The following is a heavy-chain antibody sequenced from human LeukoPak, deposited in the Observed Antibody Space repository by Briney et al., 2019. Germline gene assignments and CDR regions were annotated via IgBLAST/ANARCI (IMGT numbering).Heavy chain of an antibody. V-gene: IGHV1-69*01. CDR3: ARAIMIVVVADAFDI. Sequence: ASVKVSCKASGGTFISYAISWVRQAPGQRLEWMGGIIPIFGTANYAQKFQCRVTITADESTSTAYMELSSLRSEDTAVYYCARAIMIVVVADAFDIWGQGTMVTVSS. D-gene: IGHD3-22*01. J-gene: IGHJ3*02. CDR1: GGTFISYA. CDR2: IIPIFGTA.